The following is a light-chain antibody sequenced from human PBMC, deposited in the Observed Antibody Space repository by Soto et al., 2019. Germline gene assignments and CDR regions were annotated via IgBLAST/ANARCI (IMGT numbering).Light chain of an antibody. V-gene: IGLV2-14*03. Sequence: QSALTQPASVSGSPGQSITISCTGTSSDVGAYDYVSWYQQHPDKAPKLMIYEVSNRPSGVSIRFSGSKSVNTATLTISGLQADDEADYYCSSYTSSSTRVFGTGTKLTVL. CDR3: SSYTSSSTRV. J-gene: IGLJ1*01. CDR2: EVS. CDR1: SSDVGAYDY.